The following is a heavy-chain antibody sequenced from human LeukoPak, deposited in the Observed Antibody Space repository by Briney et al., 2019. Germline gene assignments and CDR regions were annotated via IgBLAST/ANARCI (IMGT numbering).Heavy chain of an antibody. J-gene: IGHJ5*02. Sequence: GASVKVSCKASGYTFTSYAMHWVRQAPGQRLEWMGWINAGNGNTKYSQKFQGRVTITRDTSASTAYMELSSLRSEDTAVYYCARAQGIAVAEGRGWFDPWGQGTLVTVSS. CDR2: INAGNGNT. CDR3: ARAQGIAVAEGRGWFDP. V-gene: IGHV1-3*01. D-gene: IGHD6-19*01. CDR1: GYTFTSYA.